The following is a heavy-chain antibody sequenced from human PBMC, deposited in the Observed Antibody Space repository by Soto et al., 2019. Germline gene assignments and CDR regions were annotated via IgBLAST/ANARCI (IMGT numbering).Heavy chain of an antibody. CDR1: GYTFTSYD. Sequence: ASVKVSCKASGYTFTSYDINWVRQATGQGLEWMGWMNPNSGNTGYAQKFQGRVTMTRNTSISTAYMELSSLRSEDTAVYYCARDLAVAGPEAGYWGQGTLVIVSS. J-gene: IGHJ4*02. CDR3: ARDLAVAGPEAGY. CDR2: MNPNSGNT. D-gene: IGHD6-19*01. V-gene: IGHV1-8*01.